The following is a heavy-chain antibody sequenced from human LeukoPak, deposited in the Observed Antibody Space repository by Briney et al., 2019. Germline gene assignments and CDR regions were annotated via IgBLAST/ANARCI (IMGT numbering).Heavy chain of an antibody. CDR1: GGSISSYY. Sequence: SETLSLTCTVSGGSISSYYWSWIRQPPGKGLEWIGYIYYSGSTNYNPSLKSRVTISVDTPKNQFSLKLSSVTAADTAVYYCARDSSGYYRGWFDPWGQGTLVTVSS. J-gene: IGHJ5*02. CDR3: ARDSSGYYRGWFDP. CDR2: IYYSGST. D-gene: IGHD3-22*01. V-gene: IGHV4-59*01.